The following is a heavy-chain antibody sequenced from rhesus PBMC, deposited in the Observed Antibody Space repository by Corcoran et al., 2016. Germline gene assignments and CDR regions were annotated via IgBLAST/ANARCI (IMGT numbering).Heavy chain of an antibody. V-gene: IGHV3S5*01. J-gene: IGHJ6*01. CDR2: ISNGGGST. Sequence: EVQLVESGGGLVQPGGSLRLSCAASGFTFSSYGMSWVRQAPGKGLEWVSYISNGGGSTYYADSVKGRFTISRDNSMNTLSLQMNSLRAEYTAVYYCAKPYGLDSWGQGVVVTVSS. CDR3: AKPYGLDS. CDR1: GFTFSSYG.